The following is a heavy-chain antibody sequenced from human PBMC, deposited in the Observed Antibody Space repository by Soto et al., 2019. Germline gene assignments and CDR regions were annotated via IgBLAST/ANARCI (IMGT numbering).Heavy chain of an antibody. D-gene: IGHD2-15*01. CDR1: GGTFSSYA. CDR3: ARDGNGGNARLDSSY. V-gene: IGHV1-69*12. CDR2: IIPIFGTA. Sequence: QVQLVQSGAEVKKPGSSVKVSCKASGGTFSSYAISWVRQAPGQGLEWMGGIIPIFGTANYAQKFQGRVTIPVDSSMXTAYRELSSLRSEDTAVYYCARDGNGGNARLDSSYWGQGTLVTVSS. J-gene: IGHJ4*02.